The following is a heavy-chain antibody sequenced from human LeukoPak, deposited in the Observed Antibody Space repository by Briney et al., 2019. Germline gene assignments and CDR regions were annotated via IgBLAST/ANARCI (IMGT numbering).Heavy chain of an antibody. CDR1: GFTFSDYY. CDR2: ISSSGSTI. J-gene: IGHJ6*02. D-gene: IGHD3-16*02. Sequence: GGSLRLSCAASGFTFSDYYMSWIRQAPGKGLEWVSYISSSGSTIYYADSVKGRFTISRDNAKNSLYLQMNSLRAEDTAVYYCAKDIGSQRYYGMDVWGQGTTVTVSS. V-gene: IGHV3-11*01. CDR3: AKDIGSQRYYGMDV.